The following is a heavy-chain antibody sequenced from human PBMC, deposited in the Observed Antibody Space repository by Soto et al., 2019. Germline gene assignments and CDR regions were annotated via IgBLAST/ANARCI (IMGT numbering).Heavy chain of an antibody. J-gene: IGHJ6*02. V-gene: IGHV3-23*01. D-gene: IGHD5-12*01. CDR3: AKHSGYDHYYDMDV. CDR2: IIGSGGTP. CDR1: GFTFDIYA. Sequence: EVQLLASGGGLVQPGGSLRLSCAASGFTFDIYAMSWVRQAPGKGLEWVSTIIGSGGTPYYADSVKGRFTISRDNSKNTLYVQMNSLRADDTAEYYCAKHSGYDHYYDMDVWGQGTTVTVSS.